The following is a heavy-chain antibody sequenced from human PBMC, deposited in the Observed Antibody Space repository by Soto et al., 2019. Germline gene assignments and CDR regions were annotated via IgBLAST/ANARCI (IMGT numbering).Heavy chain of an antibody. D-gene: IGHD3-16*01. Sequence: GGSLRLSCAASGFTFSSYAMGWVRQAPGEGLDWVSVISGSGGITYSADSVKGRFTISRDNSKNILYLQMNSLRAEDTAVYYCAKGITDTGGYYYYSMDVWGQGTAVTVSS. CDR2: ISGSGGIT. J-gene: IGHJ6*02. CDR3: AKGITDTGGYYYYSMDV. V-gene: IGHV3-23*01. CDR1: GFTFSSYA.